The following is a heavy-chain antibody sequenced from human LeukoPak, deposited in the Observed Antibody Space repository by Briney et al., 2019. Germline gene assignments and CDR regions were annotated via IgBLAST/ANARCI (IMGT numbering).Heavy chain of an antibody. CDR1: GGSISSGGYY. CDR2: IYYSGST. Sequence: PSETLSLTCTVSGGSISSGGYYWSWIRQHPGKGLEWIGYIYYSGSTYYNPSLKSRVTISVDTSKNQFSLKLSSVTAADTAVYYCAREGTYYYDSSGYPNWFDPWGQGTLVTVSS. J-gene: IGHJ5*02. CDR3: AREGTYYYDSSGYPNWFDP. D-gene: IGHD3-22*01. V-gene: IGHV4-31*03.